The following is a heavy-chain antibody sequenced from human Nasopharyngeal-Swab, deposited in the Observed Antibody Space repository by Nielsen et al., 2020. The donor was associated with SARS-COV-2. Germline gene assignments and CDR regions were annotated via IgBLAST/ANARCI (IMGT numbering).Heavy chain of an antibody. V-gene: IGHV4-39*07. Sequence: SETLSLTCTVSGGSISSSSYYWGWIRQPPGKGLEWIGSIYYSGSTNYNPSLKSRVTISVDTSKNQFSLKLSSVTAADTAVYYCRGITGTPGAFDIWGQGTMVTVSS. J-gene: IGHJ3*02. CDR1: GGSISSSSYY. D-gene: IGHD1-20*01. CDR3: RGITGTPGAFDI. CDR2: IYYSGST.